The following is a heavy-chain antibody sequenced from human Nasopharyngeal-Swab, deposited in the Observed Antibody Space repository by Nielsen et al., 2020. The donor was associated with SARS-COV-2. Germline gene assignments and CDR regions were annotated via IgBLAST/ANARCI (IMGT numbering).Heavy chain of an antibody. CDR3: AKVVFSDYVWGSYRYPFDY. V-gene: IGHV3-23*01. D-gene: IGHD3-16*02. CDR1: GFTFSFYA. CDR2: ISGSGGISGSGGST. Sequence: GGSLRLSCAASGFTFSFYAMSWVRQAPGKGLEWVSSISGSGGISGSGGSTYYADSVKGRFTITRDNSKNTLYVQMNSLRAEDTAVYYCAKVVFSDYVWGSYRYPFDYWGQGTLVTVSS. J-gene: IGHJ4*02.